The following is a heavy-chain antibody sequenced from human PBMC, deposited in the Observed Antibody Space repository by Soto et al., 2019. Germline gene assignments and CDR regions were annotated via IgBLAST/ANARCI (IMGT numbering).Heavy chain of an antibody. Sequence: PGECLKISCKGSVYSFTSYWIAWVRQMPGKGLEWMGIIYPCDSHTTYSPSFQGQVTISADKSINTAYLQWSSLKASDTAMYYCAIHTLTGGYWGQGTLVTVSS. J-gene: IGHJ4*02. V-gene: IGHV5-51*01. CDR3: AIHTLTGGY. CDR2: IYPCDSHT. CDR1: VYSFTSYW. D-gene: IGHD3-10*01.